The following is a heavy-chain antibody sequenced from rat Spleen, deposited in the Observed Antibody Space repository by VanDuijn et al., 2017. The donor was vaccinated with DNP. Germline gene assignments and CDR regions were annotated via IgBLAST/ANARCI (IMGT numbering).Heavy chain of an antibody. J-gene: IGHJ2*01. CDR3: TRRAGLSYYFDY. CDR1: GFIFSNYW. Sequence: EVQLVESGGGPVQPGRSLKLSCVASGFIFSNYWMTWIRQAPTKGLEWVASIIFDGSTTYYRDSVKGRFTISSDNAKSTLFLQMDSLRSEDTATYYCTRRAGLSYYFDYWGQGVMVTVSS. CDR2: IIFDGSTT. V-gene: IGHV5-31*01. D-gene: IGHD4-1*01.